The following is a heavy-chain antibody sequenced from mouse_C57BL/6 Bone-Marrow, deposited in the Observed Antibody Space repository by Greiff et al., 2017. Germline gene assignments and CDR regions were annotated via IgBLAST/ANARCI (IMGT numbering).Heavy chain of an antibody. J-gene: IGHJ2*01. CDR2: IYPRDGST. V-gene: IGHV1-78*01. Sequence: VQLQQSDAELVKPGASLKKSCKVSGYTFTDHTTHWMKQRPEQGLEWIGYIYPRDGSTKYNEKFKGKSTLTTDKSSSTAYMQLNILPSVVSAVYFCARNVPYCDNWGQGTTLTVSS. CDR1: GYTFTDHT. CDR3: ARNVPYCDN.